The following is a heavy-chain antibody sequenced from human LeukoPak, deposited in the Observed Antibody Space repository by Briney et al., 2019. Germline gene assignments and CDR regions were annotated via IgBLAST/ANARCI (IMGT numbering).Heavy chain of an antibody. CDR2: MNPNSGNT. J-gene: IGHJ6*02. CDR1: GYTFTSYD. CDR3: ARDHPPPGYSSSWSYYYYYGMDV. D-gene: IGHD6-13*01. Sequence: ASVKVSCKASGYTFTSYDINWVRQATGQGLKWMGWMNPNSGNTGYAQKFQGRVTMTRNTSISTAYMELSSLRSEDTAVYYCARDHPPPGYSSSWSYYYYYGMDVWGQGTTVTVSS. V-gene: IGHV1-8*01.